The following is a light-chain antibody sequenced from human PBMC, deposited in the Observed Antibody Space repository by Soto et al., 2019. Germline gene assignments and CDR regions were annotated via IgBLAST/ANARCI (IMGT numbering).Light chain of an antibody. CDR1: SSDVGAYNF. V-gene: IGLV2-14*03. CDR2: DVN. CDR3: NSYTSSSTLV. J-gene: IGLJ2*01. Sequence: QSALTQPASLSGSPGQSITIFCTGTSSDVGAYNFVSWYQQHPGKVPKLMIYDVNNRPSGVSNRFSGSKSGNTASLTISGLQAEDEAHYYCNSYTSSSTLVFGGGTK.